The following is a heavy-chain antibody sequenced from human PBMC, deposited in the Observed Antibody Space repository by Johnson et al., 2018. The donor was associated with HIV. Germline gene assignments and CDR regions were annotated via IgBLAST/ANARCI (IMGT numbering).Heavy chain of an antibody. V-gene: IGHV3-11*04. D-gene: IGHD3-9*01. Sequence: QVQLVESGGGLVKPGGSLRLSCAASGFTFSDYYMSWIRQAPGKGLEWVSYISSSGSTIYYAASVKGRFTISRDNAKNSMYLKMNSLRAEDTAVYYCARAGRLRYFDWLLSAFDIWGQGTMVTVSS. CDR1: GFTFSDYY. CDR3: ARAGRLRYFDWLLSAFDI. J-gene: IGHJ3*02. CDR2: ISSSGSTI.